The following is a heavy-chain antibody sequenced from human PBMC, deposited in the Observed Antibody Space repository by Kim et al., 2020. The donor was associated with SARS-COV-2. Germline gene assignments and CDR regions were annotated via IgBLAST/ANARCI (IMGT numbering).Heavy chain of an antibody. CDR1: GFTFSSYC. Sequence: GGSLRLSCAASGFTFSSYCMHWVRQAPGKGLVWVSGIYSDGSSKYYADSVKGRFTISRDNAKNTLYLQMNSLRAEDTAVYYCALVGDWNVDYWGQGTLVTVSS. CDR3: ALVGDWNVDY. CDR2: IYSDGSSK. J-gene: IGHJ4*02. D-gene: IGHD1-1*01. V-gene: IGHV3-74*01.